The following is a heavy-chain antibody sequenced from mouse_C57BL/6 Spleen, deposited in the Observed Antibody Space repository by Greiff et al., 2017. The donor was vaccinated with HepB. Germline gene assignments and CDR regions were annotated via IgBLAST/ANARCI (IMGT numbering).Heavy chain of an antibody. CDR3: TRGGYYGNFFDY. CDR2: IDPETGGT. Sequence: VQLQQSGAELVRPGASVTLSCKASGYTFTDYEMHWVKQTPVHGLEWIGAIDPETGGTAYNQKFKGKAILTADKSSSTAYMELRSLTSEDSAVDYCTRGGYYGNFFDYWGQGTTLTVSS. CDR1: GYTFTDYE. V-gene: IGHV1-15*01. D-gene: IGHD2-1*01. J-gene: IGHJ2*01.